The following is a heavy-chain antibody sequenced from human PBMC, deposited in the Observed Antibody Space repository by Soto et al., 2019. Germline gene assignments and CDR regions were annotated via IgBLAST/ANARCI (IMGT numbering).Heavy chain of an antibody. CDR2: IYYSGST. V-gene: IGHV4-59*01. CDR1: GGSISSYY. Sequence: QVQLQESGPGLVKPSETLSLTCTVSGGSISSYYWSWIRQPPGEGLEWIGYIYYSGSTNYNPSLKSRVTISVDTSKNQFSLKLSSVTAADTAVYYCARYSGTYDVYWGQGTLVTVSS. D-gene: IGHD1-26*01. J-gene: IGHJ4*02. CDR3: ARYSGTYDVY.